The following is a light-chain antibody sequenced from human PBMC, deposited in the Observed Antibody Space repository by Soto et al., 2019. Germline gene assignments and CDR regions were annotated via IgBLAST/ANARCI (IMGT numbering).Light chain of an antibody. CDR1: QSISRS. V-gene: IGKV1-5*01. CDR3: QQYSDFLIS. CDR2: DAS. J-gene: IGKJ3*01. Sequence: DIQMTQSPSTLSASVGDRVTITCRASQSISRSLAWYQQKPGKAPSLLIYDASSLEGGVPSRFSGSGFGTEFTLTITNLQPAYFATYYCQQYSDFLISFGPGTTVDFK.